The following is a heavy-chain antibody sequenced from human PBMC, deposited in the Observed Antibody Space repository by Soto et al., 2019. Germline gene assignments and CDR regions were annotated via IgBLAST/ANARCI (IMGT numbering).Heavy chain of an antibody. J-gene: IGHJ4*02. V-gene: IGHV4-4*02. CDR2: IYHSGSA. D-gene: IGHD6-13*01. Sequence: QVELQESGPGLVKPSGTLSLTCAVSGGSISSSYWWSWVRQPPGKGLEWIGEIYHSGSANYNPSPKRRVTISVSNSMSQFPLKLSSVTAADTAVYYCARYIAASGTYYFDYWGQGTLVTVSS. CDR1: GGSISSSYW. CDR3: ARYIAASGTYYFDY.